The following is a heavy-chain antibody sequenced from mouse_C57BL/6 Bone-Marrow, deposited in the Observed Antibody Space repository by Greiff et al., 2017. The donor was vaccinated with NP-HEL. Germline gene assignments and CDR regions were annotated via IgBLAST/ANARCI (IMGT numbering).Heavy chain of an antibody. CDR3: ARGASSSSLPMDY. Sequence: QLQQSGPELVKPGASVKMSCKASGYTFTDYNMHWVKQSHGKSLEWIGYINPNNGGTSYNQKFKGKATLTVNKSSSTAYMELRSLTSEDSAVYYCARGASSSSLPMDYWGQGTSVTVSS. J-gene: IGHJ4*01. CDR1: GYTFTDYN. CDR2: INPNNGGT. V-gene: IGHV1-22*01. D-gene: IGHD1-1*01.